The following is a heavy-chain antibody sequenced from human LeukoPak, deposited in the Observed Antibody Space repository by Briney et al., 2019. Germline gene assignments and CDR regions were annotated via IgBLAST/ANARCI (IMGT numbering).Heavy chain of an antibody. J-gene: IGHJ4*02. D-gene: IGHD4-17*01. V-gene: IGHV6-1*01. CDR3: AREEHVRDFHDYGDYAY. CDR2: TYYRSKWYN. Sequence: SQTLSLTCAISGDSVSSNSAAWNWIRQSPSRGLEWLGRTYYRSKWYNDHAVSVKSRITINPDTSKNQFSLQLNSVTPEDTAVYYCAREEHVRDFHDYGDYAYWGQGTLVTVPS. CDR1: GDSVSSNSAA.